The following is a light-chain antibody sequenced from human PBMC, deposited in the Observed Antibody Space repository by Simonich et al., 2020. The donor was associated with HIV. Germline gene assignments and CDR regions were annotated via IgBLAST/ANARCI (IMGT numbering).Light chain of an antibody. J-gene: IGKJ3*01. V-gene: IGKV1-5*03. CDR2: KAS. Sequence: DIQMTQSPSTLSASVGERVTITCRASESISSWLAWYRQKPGKAPKLLIYKASSLESGVPSRFRGSGSGTEFTLTISSLQPDDFATYYCQQYKSYPFTFGPGTKVDIK. CDR3: QQYKSYPFT. CDR1: ESISSW.